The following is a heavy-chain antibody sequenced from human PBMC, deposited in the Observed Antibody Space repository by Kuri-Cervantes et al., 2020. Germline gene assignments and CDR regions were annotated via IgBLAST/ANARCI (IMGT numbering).Heavy chain of an antibody. J-gene: IGHJ4*02. V-gene: IGHV1-45*02. Sequence: SVKVSCKASGYTFTYRYLHWVRQAPGQALEWMGWITPFNGNTNYAQKFQGRVTMTRDTSISTAYMELSRLRSDDTAVYYCARGRRPLHSSSWKHSYFDYWGQGTLVTVSS. CDR2: ITPFNGNT. CDR3: ARGRRPLHSSSWKHSYFDY. D-gene: IGHD6-13*01. CDR1: GYTFTYRY.